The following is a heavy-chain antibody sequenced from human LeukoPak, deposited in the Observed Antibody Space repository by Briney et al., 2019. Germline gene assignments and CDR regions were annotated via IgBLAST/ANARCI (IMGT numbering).Heavy chain of an antibody. CDR2: IHTNGGT. J-gene: IGHJ4*02. V-gene: IGHV4-4*07. Sequence: SETLSLTCTVSGASITSFYYNWIRQSAGKGLEWIGRIHTNGGTDYRPSLNSRVTMSVDTSKRQISLKLTSVTAADTAVYFCSRGGGYGDYWGQGILVTVSS. CDR1: GASITSFY. CDR3: SRGGGYGDY. D-gene: IGHD5-12*01.